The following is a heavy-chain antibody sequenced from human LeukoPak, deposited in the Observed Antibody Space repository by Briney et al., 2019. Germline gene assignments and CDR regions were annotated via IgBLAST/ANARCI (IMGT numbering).Heavy chain of an antibody. V-gene: IGHV4-59*01. J-gene: IGHJ3*02. CDR2: IYYSGST. CDR3: ASITGTPGPDI. D-gene: IGHD1-7*01. CDR1: GGSISSYY. Sequence: SETLSLTCTVSGGSISSYYWSWIRQPPGKGLEWIGYIYYSGSTNYNPSLKSRVTISVDTSKNQFSLKLSSVTAADTAVYYCASITGTPGPDIWGQGTMVTVSS.